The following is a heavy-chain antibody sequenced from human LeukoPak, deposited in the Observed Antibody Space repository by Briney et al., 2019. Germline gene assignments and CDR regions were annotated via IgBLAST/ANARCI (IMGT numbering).Heavy chain of an antibody. CDR3: ASLYQLLPPYGATLDY. J-gene: IGHJ4*02. CDR2: ISYDGSNK. D-gene: IGHD2-2*01. V-gene: IGHV3-30-3*01. CDR1: GFTFSSYA. Sequence: GSLRLSCAASGFTFSSYAMHWVRQAPGKGLEWVAVISYDGSNKYYADSVKGRFTISRDNSKNTLYLQMNSLRAEDTAVYYCASLYQLLPPYGATLDYWGQGTLVTVSS.